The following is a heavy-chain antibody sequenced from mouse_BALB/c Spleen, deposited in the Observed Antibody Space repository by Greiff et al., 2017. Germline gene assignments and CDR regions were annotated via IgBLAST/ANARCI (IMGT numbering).Heavy chain of an antibody. CDR3: ARSDYGRYYYAMDY. J-gene: IGHJ4*01. CDR2: ISSGGST. Sequence: EVKLVESGGGLVKPGGSLKLSCAASGFTFSSYAMSWVRQTPEKRLEWVASISSGGSTYYPDSVKGRFTISRDNPKNTLFLQMTSLRSEDTAMYYCARSDYGRYYYAMDYWGQGTSVTVSA. D-gene: IGHD1-2*01. CDR1: GFTFSSYA. V-gene: IGHV5-6-5*01.